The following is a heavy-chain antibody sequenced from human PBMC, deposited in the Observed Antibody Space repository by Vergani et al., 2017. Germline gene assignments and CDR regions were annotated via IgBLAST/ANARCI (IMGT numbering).Heavy chain of an antibody. Sequence: QVQLVQSGAEVKKPGSSVKVSCKASGGTFSSYAISWVRQAPGQGLEWMGRIIPILGIANYAQKFQGRVTITADKSTSTAYMELSSLRSEDTAVYYCARDYADGMTGYYPFDYWGQGTLVTVSS. D-gene: IGHD3-9*01. J-gene: IGHJ4*02. CDR2: IIPILGIA. CDR3: ARDYADGMTGYYPFDY. V-gene: IGHV1-69*04. CDR1: GGTFSSYA.